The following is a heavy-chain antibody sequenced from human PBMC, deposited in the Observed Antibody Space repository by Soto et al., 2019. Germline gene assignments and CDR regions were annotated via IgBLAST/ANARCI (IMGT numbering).Heavy chain of an antibody. CDR1: GFSFGDYY. V-gene: IGHV3-11*01. D-gene: IGHD1-1*01. CDR3: AREDLCTTGTCLLLRRKTNYFDY. J-gene: IGHJ4*02. Sequence: QVQLVESGGGLVKPGESLRVSCTASGFSFGDYYMSWIRQAPGKGLEWISYISHNSDSFYYADSVKGRFTVSRDNSKKSLFLQMDTLRAEDTAVYYCAREDLCTTGTCLLLRRKTNYFDYWGTGTQVTVSS. CDR2: ISHNSDSF.